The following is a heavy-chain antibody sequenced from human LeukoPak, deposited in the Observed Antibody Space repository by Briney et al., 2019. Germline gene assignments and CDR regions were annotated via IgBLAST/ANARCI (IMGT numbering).Heavy chain of an antibody. CDR3: TTSEYRELLWFGELPPPGYYGMDV. D-gene: IGHD3-10*01. CDR1: GFTFSNAW. V-gene: IGHV3-15*01. CDR2: IKSKTDGGTT. J-gene: IGHJ6*02. Sequence: GGSLRLSCAASGFTFSNAWMSWVRQAPGKGLEWVGRIKSKTDGGTTDYAAPVKGRFTISRDDSKNTLYLQMNSLKTEDTAVYYCTTSEYRELLWFGELPPPGYYGMDVWGQGTTVTVSS.